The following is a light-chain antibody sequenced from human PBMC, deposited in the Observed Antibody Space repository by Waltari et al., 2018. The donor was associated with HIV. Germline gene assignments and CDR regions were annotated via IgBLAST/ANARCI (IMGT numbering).Light chain of an antibody. J-gene: IGLJ3*02. CDR2: TND. V-gene: IGLV1-44*01. Sequence: QSVLTQPPSVSGTPGQNVTISCSGSSSNIGSNIVNWYQHLPGAAPKHLIYTNDQRPSGVPDRFSGSKSGASASLAISGLQSADEADYYCAAWDDSLNGMFGGGTKLTVL. CDR3: AAWDDSLNGM. CDR1: SSNIGSNI.